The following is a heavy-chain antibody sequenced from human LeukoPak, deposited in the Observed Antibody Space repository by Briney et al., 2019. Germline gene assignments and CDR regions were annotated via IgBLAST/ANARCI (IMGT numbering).Heavy chain of an antibody. CDR3: AKDHIDRWLVLASYYMDV. CDR1: GFTFSSYG. J-gene: IGHJ6*03. V-gene: IGHV3-30*18. D-gene: IGHD6-19*01. CDR2: ISYDGSNK. Sequence: PGGSLRLSCAASGFTFSSYGMHWVRQAPGKGLEWVAVISYDGSNKYYADSVKGRFTISRDNSKNTLYLQMNSLRAEDTAVYYCAKDHIDRWLVLASYYMDVWGKGTTVTVSS.